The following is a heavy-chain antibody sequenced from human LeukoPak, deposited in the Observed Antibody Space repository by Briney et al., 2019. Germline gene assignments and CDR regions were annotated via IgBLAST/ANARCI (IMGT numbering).Heavy chain of an antibody. CDR3: ARAYYYDSSGYSIFDY. J-gene: IGHJ4*02. CDR2: INHSGST. V-gene: IGHV4-34*01. D-gene: IGHD3-22*01. CDR1: GGSFSGYY. Sequence: PSETLSLTCAVYGGSFSGYYWSWIRQPPGKGLEWIGEINHSGSTNYNPSLKSRVTISVDTSKNQFSLRLRSVTAADTAVYYCARAYYYDSSGYSIFDYWGQGTLVTVSS.